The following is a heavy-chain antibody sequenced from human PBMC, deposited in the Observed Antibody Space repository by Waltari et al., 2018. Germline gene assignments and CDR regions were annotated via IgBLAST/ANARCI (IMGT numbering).Heavy chain of an antibody. D-gene: IGHD4-4*01. V-gene: IGHV3-23*01. J-gene: IGHJ3*02. Sequence: DVXLXESGXGLVQPGGSXRPSCVASRFTFSSYAMPWVRQAPGXGLXWVSVXSGSGXNTYYXDSMKGRFTIXRDNSKETLYLQLNSLRXEDTAVYYXAXGRXYNLYPIDGFDXWGQGTTVTVSS. CDR1: RFTFSSYA. CDR3: AXGRXYNLYPIDGFDX. CDR2: XSGSGXNT.